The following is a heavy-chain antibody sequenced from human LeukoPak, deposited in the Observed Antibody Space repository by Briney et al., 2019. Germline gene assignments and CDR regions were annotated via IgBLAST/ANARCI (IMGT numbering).Heavy chain of an antibody. CDR1: GFTFSSYA. D-gene: IGHD2-15*01. V-gene: IGHV3-23*01. Sequence: PGGSLRLSCAASGFTFSSYAMSWVRQAPGKGLEWVSAISGSGGSTYYADSVKGRFTISRDNSKNTLYLQMNSLRAEGTAVYYCASVGTRNFVVVVAANDYWGQGTLVTVSS. J-gene: IGHJ4*02. CDR2: ISGSGGST. CDR3: ASVGTRNFVVVVAANDY.